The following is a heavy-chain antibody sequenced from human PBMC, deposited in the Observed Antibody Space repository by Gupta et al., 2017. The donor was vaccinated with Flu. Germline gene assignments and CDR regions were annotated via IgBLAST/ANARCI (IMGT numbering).Heavy chain of an antibody. V-gene: IGHV3-48*02. J-gene: IGHJ2*01. CDR3: ARDRASPYWYFDL. CDR1: GFTFSSYS. CDR2: ISPSSSTI. D-gene: IGHD2-2*01. Sequence: EVQLVESGGGFVQPGGSLRLSCAASGFTFSSYSINWVRQAPGKGLEWVSYISPSSSTIYYADSVKGRFTISRDNGKNSLYLQMNSLRDEDTAVYYCARDRASPYWYFDLWGRGTLVTVSS.